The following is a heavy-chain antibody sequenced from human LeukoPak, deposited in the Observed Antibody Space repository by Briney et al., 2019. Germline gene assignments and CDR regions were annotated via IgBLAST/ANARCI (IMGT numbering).Heavy chain of an antibody. Sequence: PSETLSLACSVSGGSISSSAYHWSWFRQHPGKGLEWIGYIYYTGRTYYTPSLKSRVTIPLDTSKNQFSLNLSSLTAADTAVYYGASGEFRHGLLVDYGGQGTLVAVSS. V-gene: IGHV4-31*03. D-gene: IGHD3/OR15-3a*01. J-gene: IGHJ4*02. CDR1: GGSISSSAYH. CDR3: ASGEFRHGLLVDY. CDR2: IYYTGRT.